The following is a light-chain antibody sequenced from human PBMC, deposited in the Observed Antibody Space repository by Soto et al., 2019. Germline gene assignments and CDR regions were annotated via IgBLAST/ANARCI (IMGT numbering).Light chain of an antibody. CDR2: SNK. CDR1: SSNIGSYT. V-gene: IGLV1-44*01. J-gene: IGLJ2*01. Sequence: QSVLTQPPSASGTPGQRVTISCSGSSSNIGSYTVKWYQQLPGTAPKLLIYSNKQRPSGVPDRFSGSKSGTSVSLAISGLQSEDEADYYCAAWDDSLNGVAFGGGTKLTVL. CDR3: AAWDDSLNGVA.